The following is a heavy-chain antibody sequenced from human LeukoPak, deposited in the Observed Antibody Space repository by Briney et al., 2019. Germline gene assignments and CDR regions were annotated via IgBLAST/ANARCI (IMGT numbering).Heavy chain of an antibody. D-gene: IGHD6-25*01. CDR3: PTIRGYTNGWPFDY. V-gene: IGHV3-15*01. J-gene: IGHJ4*02. CDR2: IKSKTDGGTT. Sequence: GGSLRLSCAASGFTFSNAWMSWVRQAPGKGLEWVGRIKSKTDGGTTDYAAPVKGRFTISRDDSKNTLYLQMNSLKSEDTAVYYCPTIRGYTNGWPFDYWGQGALVTVSS. CDR1: GFTFSNAW.